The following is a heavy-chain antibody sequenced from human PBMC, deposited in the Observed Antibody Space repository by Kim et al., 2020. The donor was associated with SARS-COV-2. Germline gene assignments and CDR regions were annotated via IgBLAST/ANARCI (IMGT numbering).Heavy chain of an antibody. Sequence: GGSLRLSCSASGFTFSSYAMHWVRQAPGKGLEYVSAISSNGGSTYYADSVKGRFTISRDNSKNTLYLQMSSLRAEDTAVYYCVKLFEAAAVNFDYWGQGTLVTVSS. J-gene: IGHJ4*02. CDR1: GFTFSSYA. V-gene: IGHV3-64D*06. CDR3: VKLFEAAAVNFDY. D-gene: IGHD6-13*01. CDR2: ISSNGGST.